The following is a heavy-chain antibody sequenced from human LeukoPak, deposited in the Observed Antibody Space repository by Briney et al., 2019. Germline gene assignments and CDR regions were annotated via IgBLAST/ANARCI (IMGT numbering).Heavy chain of an antibody. J-gene: IGHJ5*02. Sequence: GGSLRLSCAASGFTFSSYAMSWVRQAPGKGLEWVSAISGSGGSTYYADSVKGRFTISRDNSKNTLYLQMNSLRAEDSAVYYCAKRRYSSGWYEGTWGQGTLVTVSS. CDR3: AKRRYSSGWYEGT. CDR2: ISGSGGST. CDR1: GFTFSSYA. V-gene: IGHV3-23*01. D-gene: IGHD6-19*01.